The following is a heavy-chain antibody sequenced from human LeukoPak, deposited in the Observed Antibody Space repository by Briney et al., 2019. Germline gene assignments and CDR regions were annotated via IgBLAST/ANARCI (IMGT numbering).Heavy chain of an antibody. CDR2: INPSSGGT. J-gene: IGHJ3*02. D-gene: IGHD2-2*01. CDR3: ARWCSNANCYVDDAFDI. CDR1: GYTFTTYN. Sequence: GASVKVSCKASGYTFTTYNINWVRQAPGQGLEWMGWINPSSGGTKYAQKFQGRVTMTSDTSISTAYMELSRLRSDDTALYYCARWCSNANCYVDDAFDIWGQGTMVTVSS. V-gene: IGHV1-2*02.